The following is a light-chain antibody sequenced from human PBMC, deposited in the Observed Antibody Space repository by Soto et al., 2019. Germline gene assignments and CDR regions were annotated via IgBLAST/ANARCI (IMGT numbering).Light chain of an antibody. J-gene: IGLJ2*01. CDR3: YSYTSSSTVL. CDR2: DVS. Sequence: QPVLTQPASVSGSPGQSITISCTGISSDVGGYNYVSWYQQHPGKAPKLMIYDVSNRRSGVSNRFSGSKSGNTASLTISGLQAEDEADYYCYSYTSSSTVLFGGGTKLTVL. CDR1: SSDVGGYNY. V-gene: IGLV2-14*01.